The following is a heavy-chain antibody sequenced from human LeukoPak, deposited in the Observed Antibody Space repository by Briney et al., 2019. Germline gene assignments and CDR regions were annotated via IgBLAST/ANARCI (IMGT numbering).Heavy chain of an antibody. V-gene: IGHV3-33*01. CDR2: MWDDGTNE. Sequence: PGRSLRLSCTASGFNFGIYGMHWVRQAPGKGLEWVAVMWDDGTNEYYVESVKGRFTISRDNAKDTLYLHMNSLTAEDTAVYYCARGAKWAYYFDYWGQGTLVTVSS. D-gene: IGHD1-26*01. J-gene: IGHJ4*02. CDR1: GFNFGIYG. CDR3: ARGAKWAYYFDY.